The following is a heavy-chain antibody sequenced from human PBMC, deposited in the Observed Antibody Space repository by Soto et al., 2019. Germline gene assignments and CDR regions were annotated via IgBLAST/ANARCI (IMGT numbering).Heavy chain of an antibody. CDR2: IYYSGST. CDR3: AIQVERYYYYMDV. CDR1: GGSISSSSYY. D-gene: IGHD1-1*01. J-gene: IGHJ6*03. Sequence: QLQLQESGPGLVKPSETLSLTCTVSGGSISSSSYYWGWIRQPPGKGLEWIGRIYYSGSTYYNPSLKSRVTIPVDTSKNQFSRKLSAVTAADTAVYYCAIQVERYYYYMDVWGKGTTVTVSS. V-gene: IGHV4-39*01.